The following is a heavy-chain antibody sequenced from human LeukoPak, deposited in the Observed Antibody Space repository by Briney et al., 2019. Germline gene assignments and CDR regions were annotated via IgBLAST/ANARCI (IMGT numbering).Heavy chain of an antibody. CDR2: IIPIFGVA. J-gene: IGHJ5*02. CDR1: GPTFTTYA. D-gene: IGHD6-19*01. V-gene: IGHV1-69*04. CDR3: ARVGASVAATGWVEP. Sequence: GASVKVSCNASGPTFTTYAISWLRRAPGHGLECLGRIIPIFGVAKYAQKFQGRVAIPADKSTSTAYMELSSLTSEDTAVYYCARVGASVAATGWVEPWGERTLVTVSS.